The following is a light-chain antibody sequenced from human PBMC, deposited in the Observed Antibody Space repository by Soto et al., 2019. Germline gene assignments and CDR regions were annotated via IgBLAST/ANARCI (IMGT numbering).Light chain of an antibody. CDR3: CSDADPYAVV. V-gene: IGLV2-11*01. Sequence: QSVLTQPRSVSGSPGQSVTISCTGTSSDIGSYNRVSWLQQPAAEAPLLIFYDDAQPPWGVPDRSSGSKSGKASSLTISGLHAEEAADYYCCSDADPYAVVFGGGTKLTVL. CDR2: DDA. CDR1: SSDIGSYNR. J-gene: IGLJ2*01.